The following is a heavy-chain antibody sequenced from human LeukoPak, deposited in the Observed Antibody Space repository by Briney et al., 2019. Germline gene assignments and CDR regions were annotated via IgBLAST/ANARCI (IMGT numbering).Heavy chain of an antibody. D-gene: IGHD6-13*01. V-gene: IGHV3-23*01. CDR1: GFTFTPYA. Sequence: GGSLRLSCAASGFTFTPYAMNWVRQAPGKGLEWVSAIGGSGGSTYYADSVKGRFTISRDNSKNTLYLQMNSLRAEDTAVYYCAKVWVGSSWYARFDPWGQGTLVTVSS. CDR2: IGGSGGST. CDR3: AKVWVGSSWYARFDP. J-gene: IGHJ5*02.